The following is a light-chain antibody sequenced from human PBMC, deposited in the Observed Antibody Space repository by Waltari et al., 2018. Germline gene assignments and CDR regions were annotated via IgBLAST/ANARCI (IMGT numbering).Light chain of an antibody. CDR1: SSDVGGYNY. Sequence: QSALTQPASVSGSPGQSITISCTGTSSDVGGYNYVSWYQHHPGKAPKLMIYEVSTRPSGVSNRFSGSKSGNTASLTISGLQAEDEAGYYCSSYISSSTLNVVFGGGTKLTVL. CDR2: EVS. V-gene: IGLV2-14*01. J-gene: IGLJ2*01. CDR3: SSYISSSTLNVV.